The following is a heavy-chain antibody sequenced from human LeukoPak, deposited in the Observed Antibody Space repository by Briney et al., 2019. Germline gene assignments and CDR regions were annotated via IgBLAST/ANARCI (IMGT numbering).Heavy chain of an antibody. V-gene: IGHV4-59*12. CDR2: IYYSGST. D-gene: IGHD6-13*01. Sequence: SSETLSLTCTVSGGSISSYYWSWIRQPPGKGLEWIGYIYYSGSTNYNPSLKSRVTISVDTSKNQFSLKLSSVTAADTAVYYCARAPLPAASDAFDIWGQGTMVTVSS. CDR1: GGSISSYY. J-gene: IGHJ3*02. CDR3: ARAPLPAASDAFDI.